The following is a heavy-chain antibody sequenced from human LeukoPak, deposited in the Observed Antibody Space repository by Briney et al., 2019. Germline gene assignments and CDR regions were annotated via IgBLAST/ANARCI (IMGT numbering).Heavy chain of an antibody. V-gene: IGHV3-21*01. CDR1: GFTFSSYS. D-gene: IGHD6-13*01. CDR2: ISSSSSSYI. Sequence: GGSLRLSCAASGFTFSSYSMNWVRQAPGKGLEWVSSISSSSSSYIYYADSVKGRFTISRDNAKNTLYLQMNSLRAEDTAVYYCAREDSIAAAGTADYWGQGTLVTVSS. CDR3: AREDSIAAAGTADY. J-gene: IGHJ4*02.